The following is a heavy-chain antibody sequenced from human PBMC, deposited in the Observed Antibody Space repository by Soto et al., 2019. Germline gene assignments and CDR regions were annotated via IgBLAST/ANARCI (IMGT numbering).Heavy chain of an antibody. D-gene: IGHD3-22*01. CDR1: GYTFTGYY. CDR2: INPNSGGT. Sequence: ASVKVSCKASGYTFTGYYMHWVRQAPGQGLEWMGWINPNSGGTNYAQKFQGRVTMTRDTSISTAYMELSRLRSDDTAVYYCAPSGGHYYDSSGYYLAEPYGMDVWGQGTTVTVSS. CDR3: APSGGHYYDSSGYYLAEPYGMDV. V-gene: IGHV1-2*02. J-gene: IGHJ6*02.